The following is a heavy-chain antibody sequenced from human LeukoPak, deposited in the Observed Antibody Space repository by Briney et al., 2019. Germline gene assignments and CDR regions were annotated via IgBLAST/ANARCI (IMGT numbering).Heavy chain of an antibody. CDR2: ISAYNGNT. V-gene: IGHV1-18*01. J-gene: IGHJ4*02. Sequence: ASVKVSSKASGYTFTSYGISWVRQAPGQGLGWMGWISAYNGNTNYAQKLQGRVTMTTDTSTSTAYMELRSLRSDDTAVYYCARMPLLGYCSSTSCYRGTDFDYWGQGTLVTVSS. D-gene: IGHD2-2*01. CDR1: GYTFTSYG. CDR3: ARMPLLGYCSSTSCYRGTDFDY.